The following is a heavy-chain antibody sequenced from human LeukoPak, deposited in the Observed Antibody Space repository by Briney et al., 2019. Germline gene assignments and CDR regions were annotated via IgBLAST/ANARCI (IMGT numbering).Heavy chain of an antibody. J-gene: IGHJ6*02. Sequence: GASVKVSCKASGHSFGSHSLNWVRQAPGRGPEWMGWIHTNTGHPTYAQGFTGRFVYTLDTSVSTAYSEISSLKAEDSAVYYCARLVVADYFYYLDVWGRGTTVTVSS. CDR2: IHTNTGHP. CDR1: GHSFGSHS. D-gene: IGHD3-16*02. V-gene: IGHV7-4-1*02. CDR3: ARLVVADYFYYLDV.